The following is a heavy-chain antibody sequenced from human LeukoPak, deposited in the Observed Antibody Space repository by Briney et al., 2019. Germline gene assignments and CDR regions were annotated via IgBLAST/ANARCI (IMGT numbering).Heavy chain of an antibody. CDR3: AREWELLRKYLYH. J-gene: IGHJ1*01. V-gene: IGHV1-2*02. Sequence: ASVTVSCTASGYTFTVYYLHWVRQAPGQGLDWMGWINPNSGGTTYAQNFKGRVTMTWDTSISTAYMELSRLRSDDTAVYYCAREWELLRKYLYHWGQGTLVTVSS. CDR2: INPNSGGT. CDR1: GYTFTVYY. D-gene: IGHD1-26*01.